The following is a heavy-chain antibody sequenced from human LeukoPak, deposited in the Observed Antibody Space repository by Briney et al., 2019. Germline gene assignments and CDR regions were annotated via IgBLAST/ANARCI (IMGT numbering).Heavy chain of an antibody. J-gene: IGHJ4*02. V-gene: IGHV3-23*01. CDR2: ISGSGTNT. D-gene: IGHD5-12*01. CDR1: GFTFSSDA. CDR3: ARGPLKRGYSGYDKVDY. Sequence: GGSLRLSCAASGFTFSSDAMSWVRQAPGKGLEWFSGISGSGTNTHYADSVKGRFTISRDNAKNSLYLQMNSLRDEDTAVYYCARGPLKRGYSGYDKVDYWGQGTLVTVSS.